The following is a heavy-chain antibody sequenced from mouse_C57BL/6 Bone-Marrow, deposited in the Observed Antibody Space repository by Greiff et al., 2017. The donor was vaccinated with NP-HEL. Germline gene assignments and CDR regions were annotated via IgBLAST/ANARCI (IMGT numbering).Heavy chain of an antibody. D-gene: IGHD1-1*01. V-gene: IGHV1-53*01. CDR2: INPSNGGT. CDR3: ARPRTGLKRYFDV. Sequence: QVQLQQPGTELVKPGASVKLSRKASGYTFTSYWMHWVKQRPGQGLEWIGNINPSNGGTNYNEKFKSKATLTVDKSSSTAYMQLSSLTSEDSAVYYCARPRTGLKRYFDVWGTGTTVTVSS. J-gene: IGHJ1*03. CDR1: GYTFTSYW.